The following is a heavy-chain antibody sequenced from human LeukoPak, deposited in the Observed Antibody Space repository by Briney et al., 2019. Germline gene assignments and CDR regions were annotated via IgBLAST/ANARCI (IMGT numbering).Heavy chain of an antibody. CDR2: IYYSGST. V-gene: IGHV4-39*01. CDR1: GGSISSSSYY. CDR3: ARGVKVAARALGY. D-gene: IGHD2-15*01. Sequence: KPSETLSLTCTVSGGSISSSSYYWGWIRQPPGKGLEWIGSIYYSGSTYYNPSLKSRVTISVDTSKNQFSLKLSSVTAADTAVYYCARGVKVAARALGYWGQGTLVTVSS. J-gene: IGHJ4*02.